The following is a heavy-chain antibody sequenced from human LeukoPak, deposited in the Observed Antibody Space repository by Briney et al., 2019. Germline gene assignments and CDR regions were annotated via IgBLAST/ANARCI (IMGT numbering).Heavy chain of an antibody. Sequence: SSVKVSCKASGGTFNYALNWVRQAPGQGLEWMGGIIPMFRTTDYAQKFKGRLTITADESTSTASMELSSLTSEDTAVYSCVNDARITLVPGVYYFDYWGQGTLVTVSS. CDR1: GGTFNYA. V-gene: IGHV1-69*13. CDR2: IIPMFRTT. J-gene: IGHJ4*02. D-gene: IGHD3-10*01. CDR3: VNDARITLVPGVYYFDY.